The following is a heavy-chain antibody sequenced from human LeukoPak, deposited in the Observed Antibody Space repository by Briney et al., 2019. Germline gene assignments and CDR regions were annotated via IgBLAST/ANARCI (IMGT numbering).Heavy chain of an antibody. Sequence: GGSLRPSCAASGFTFSNAWMSWVRQAPGKGLEWVGRIKSKTDGGTTDYAAPVKGRFTISRDDSKNTLYLQMNSLKTEDTAVYYCTTAGGFWAYVFDYWGQGTLVTVSS. CDR3: TTAGGFWAYVFDY. J-gene: IGHJ4*02. D-gene: IGHD3-16*01. CDR2: IKSKTDGGTT. V-gene: IGHV3-15*01. CDR1: GFTFSNAW.